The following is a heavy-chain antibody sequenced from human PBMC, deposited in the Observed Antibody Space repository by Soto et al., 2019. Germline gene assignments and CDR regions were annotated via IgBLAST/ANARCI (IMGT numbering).Heavy chain of an antibody. J-gene: IGHJ4*02. CDR2: IYYSGST. D-gene: IGHD3-10*01. CDR3: ASATHLYYYGSGSYYSDY. CDR1: GGSISSSSYY. V-gene: IGHV4-39*01. Sequence: SETLSLTCTVSGGSISSSSYYWGWIRQPPGKGLEWIGSIYYSGSTYYNPSLKSRVTISVDTSKNQFSLKLSSVTAADTAVYYCASATHLYYYGSGSYYSDYWGQGTLVTVSS.